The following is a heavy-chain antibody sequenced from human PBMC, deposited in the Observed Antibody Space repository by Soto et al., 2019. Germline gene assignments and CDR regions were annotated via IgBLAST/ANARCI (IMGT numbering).Heavy chain of an antibody. D-gene: IGHD3-9*01. CDR3: ARVERHQHDILTGYFKYFDY. J-gene: IGHJ4*02. CDR2: IYYSGST. CDR1: GGSISSGGYY. Sequence: QVQLQESGPGLVKPSQTLSLTCTVSGGSISSGGYYWSWIRQHPGKGLEWIGYIYYSGSTYYNPSLKRRVTISVDTSKNQFSLKLSSVTAADTAVYYCARVERHQHDILTGYFKYFDYWGQGTLVTVSS. V-gene: IGHV4-31*03.